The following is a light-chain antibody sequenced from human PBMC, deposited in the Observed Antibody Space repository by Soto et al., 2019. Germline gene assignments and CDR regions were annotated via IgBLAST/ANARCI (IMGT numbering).Light chain of an antibody. Sequence: IGVTQSPATLSLSQGERATLSCRASQSVTSTYLGWYQQKPGQAPSLLIYGASSRATGIPDRFSGSGSGTDFTLTISRLEPEDFAVYYCQQYVSPPITFGQGTRLEIK. CDR3: QQYVSPPIT. J-gene: IGKJ5*01. CDR2: GAS. CDR1: QSVTSTY. V-gene: IGKV3-20*01.